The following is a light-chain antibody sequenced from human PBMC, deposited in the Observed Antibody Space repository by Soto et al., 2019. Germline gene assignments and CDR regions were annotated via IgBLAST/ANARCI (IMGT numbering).Light chain of an antibody. CDR2: EGS. V-gene: IGLV2-23*01. CDR1: SSDVGSYNL. J-gene: IGLJ3*02. CDR3: CSYAGSSTYWV. Sequence: QSALTQPASVSGSPGQSITISCTGTSSDVGSYNLVSWYQQHPGKAPKLMIYEGSKRPSGVSNRFSGSKSGNTASLTISGLQAEDEADYYCCSYAGSSTYWVFGGETKLTVL.